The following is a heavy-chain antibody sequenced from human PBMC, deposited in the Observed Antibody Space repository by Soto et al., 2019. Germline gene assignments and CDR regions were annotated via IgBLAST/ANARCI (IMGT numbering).Heavy chain of an antibody. CDR2: IHPAGQPI. CDR3: ARRGSS. D-gene: IGHD2-2*01. CDR1: GFTFSSSE. V-gene: IGHV3-48*03. Sequence: EVQLVESGGGLVQPGGSLRLSCVASGFTFSSSEMYWARQAPGKGLEWVSYIHPAGQPIFYADSVKGRFTISRDNAKNSLYLQMNSLRAEDTAVDYCARRGSSWGQGTMVTVSS. J-gene: IGHJ3*01.